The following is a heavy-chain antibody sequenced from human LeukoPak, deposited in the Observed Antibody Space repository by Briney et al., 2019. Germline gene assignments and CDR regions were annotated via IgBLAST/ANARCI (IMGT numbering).Heavy chain of an antibody. V-gene: IGHV3-23*01. CDR1: GFVLATYA. CDR3: AKYGGHPLPHYYLDY. CDR2: LSTSATST. Sequence: GGSLRLSCASSGFVLATYAMTWVRQAPGKGLEWVSSLSTSATSTYYADSVKGGFIISRDNSKDTLYLQLNSLRAEDTAVYYCAKYGGHPLPHYYLDYWGQGTQVTVSS. D-gene: IGHD3-16*01. J-gene: IGHJ4*02.